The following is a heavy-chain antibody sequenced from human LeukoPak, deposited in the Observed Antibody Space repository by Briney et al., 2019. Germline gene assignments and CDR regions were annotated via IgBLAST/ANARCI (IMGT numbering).Heavy chain of an antibody. CDR3: AKRLDRYYYYYMDV. CDR1: GFTFSSYG. CDR2: IRYDGSNK. V-gene: IGHV3-30*02. J-gene: IGHJ6*03. D-gene: IGHD3-9*01. Sequence: GGSLRLSCAASGFTFSSYGMHWVRQAPGKGLEWVAFIRYDGSNKCYADSVKGRFTISRDNSKNTLYLQMNSLRAEDTAVYYCAKRLDRYYYYYMDVWGKGTTVTVSS.